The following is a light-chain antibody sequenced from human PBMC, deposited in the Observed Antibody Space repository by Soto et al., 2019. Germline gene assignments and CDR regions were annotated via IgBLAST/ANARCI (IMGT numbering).Light chain of an antibody. CDR1: QGIDRW. V-gene: IGKV1-12*01. J-gene: IGKJ4*01. CDR2: AAS. Sequence: DIQMTESPSTLSLSVGHRVTITCRASQGIDRWLAWCQQKPGKAPKVLIYAASSLRSGVPSRFSGSGSGTDFSLTISSLQPEDLATYYCKQSKSFPLTFGGGTKVDI. CDR3: KQSKSFPLT.